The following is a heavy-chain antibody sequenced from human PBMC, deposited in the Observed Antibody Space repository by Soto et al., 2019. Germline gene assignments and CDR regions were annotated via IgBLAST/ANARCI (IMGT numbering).Heavy chain of an antibody. CDR3: AKDILLGFAFDI. CDR2: ISYDGSNK. CDR1: GFTFSSCV. J-gene: IGHJ3*02. V-gene: IGHV3-30*18. Sequence: GGLRRVSCAVAGFTFSSCVMHRVREGPGNGLEWVEVISYDGSNKYYADSVKGRFIISRDNFKNTLYVQMISLRAEYTAVYYCAKDILLGFAFDIWGQGTMVTV. D-gene: IGHD3-10*01.